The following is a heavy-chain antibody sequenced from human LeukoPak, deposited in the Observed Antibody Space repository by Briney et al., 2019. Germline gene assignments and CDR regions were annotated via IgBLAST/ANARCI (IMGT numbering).Heavy chain of an antibody. V-gene: IGHV4-38-2*02. CDR1: GGSLSSYY. Sequence: PSETLSLTCAVYGGSLSSYYWSWIRQPPGKGLEWIGSIYHSGSTYYNPSLKSRVTISVDTSKNQFSLKLSSVTAADTAVYYCARDLQYCSGGSCYALLDYWGQGTLVTVSS. D-gene: IGHD2-15*01. CDR3: ARDLQYCSGGSCYALLDY. CDR2: IYHSGST. J-gene: IGHJ4*02.